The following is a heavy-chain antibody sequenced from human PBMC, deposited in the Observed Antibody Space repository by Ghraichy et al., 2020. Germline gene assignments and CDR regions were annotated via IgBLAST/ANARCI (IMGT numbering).Heavy chain of an antibody. D-gene: IGHD3-10*01. J-gene: IGHJ4*02. CDR1: GFTFGDYA. CDR3: TRVEYYYGSGSYRSYYFDY. V-gene: IGHV3-49*04. CDR2: IRSKAYGGTT. Sequence: GGSLRLSCTASGFTFGDYAMSWVRQAPGKGLEWVGFIRSKAYGGTTEYAASVKGRFTISRDDSKSIAYLQMNSLKTEDTAVYYCTRVEYYYGSGSYRSYYFDYWGQGTLVTVSS.